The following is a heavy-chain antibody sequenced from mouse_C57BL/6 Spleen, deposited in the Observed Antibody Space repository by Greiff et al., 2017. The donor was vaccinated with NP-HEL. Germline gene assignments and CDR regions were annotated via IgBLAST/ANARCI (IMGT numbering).Heavy chain of an antibody. Sequence: ESGPGLVKPSQSLSLTCSVTGYSITSGYYWNWIRQFPGNKLEWMGYISYDGSNNYNPSLKNRISITRDTSKNQFFLKLNSVTTEDTATYYCARALYGKDYWGQGTTLTVSS. CDR2: ISYDGSN. D-gene: IGHD2-1*01. J-gene: IGHJ2*01. V-gene: IGHV3-6*01. CDR1: GYSITSGYY. CDR3: ARALYGKDY.